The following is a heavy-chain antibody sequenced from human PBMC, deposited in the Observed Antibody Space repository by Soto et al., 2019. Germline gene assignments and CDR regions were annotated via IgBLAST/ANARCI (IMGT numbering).Heavy chain of an antibody. CDR3: ARDWADYYDSSGYYYYGMDV. CDR1: GDSVSSNSAA. V-gene: IGHV6-1*01. Sequence: PSQTLSLTRAISGDSVSSNSAAWNWIRQSPSRGLEWLGRTYYRSKWYNDYAVSVKSRITINPDTSKNQFSLQLNSVTPEDTAVYYCARDWADYYDSSGYYYYGMDVWGQGTTVTVSS. J-gene: IGHJ6*02. CDR2: TYYRSKWYN. D-gene: IGHD3-22*01.